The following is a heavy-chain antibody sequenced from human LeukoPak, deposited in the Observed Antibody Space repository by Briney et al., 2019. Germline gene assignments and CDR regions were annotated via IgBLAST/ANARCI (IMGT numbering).Heavy chain of an antibody. CDR2: INPSGGST. CDR1: GYTFSAYY. V-gene: IGHV1-46*01. CDR3: ARGFPPLDY. Sequence: GASVKVSCKSSGYTFSAYYIHWVRQAPGQGLEWMGFINPSGGSTSYAQKFQGRVTVTRDKSTNTVYMELSSLRSEDTAVYYCARGFPPLDYWGQGALVTVSS. J-gene: IGHJ4*02.